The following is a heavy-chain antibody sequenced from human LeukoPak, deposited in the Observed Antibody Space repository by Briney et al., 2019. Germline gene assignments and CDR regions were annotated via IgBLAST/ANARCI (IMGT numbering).Heavy chain of an antibody. CDR1: GFTFSNYG. J-gene: IGHJ3*02. CDR2: ISGSGGST. V-gene: IGHV3-23*01. Sequence: PGGSLRLSCTASGFTFSNYGMSWVRQAPGKGLEWVSGISGSGGSTYYADSVKGRFTISRDNSKNTLYLQMNSLRAEDTAVYYCATSIAARFDAFDIWGQGTMVTVSS. D-gene: IGHD6-6*01. CDR3: ATSIAARFDAFDI.